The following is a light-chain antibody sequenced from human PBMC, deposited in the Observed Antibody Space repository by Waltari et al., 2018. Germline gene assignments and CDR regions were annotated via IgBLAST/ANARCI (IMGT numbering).Light chain of an antibody. V-gene: IGKV4-1*01. CDR2: WAS. J-gene: IGKJ3*01. CDR3: HQYYSTPFA. Sequence: DIVMTQSPDSLAVSLGERATINCKSSQSVLYSSNNSNHLAWYQHKPGQPPKLLLYWASTRESGVPDRFSGSGSGTDFTLTISSLQAEDVAVYYCHQYYSTPFAFGPGTKVDIK. CDR1: QSVLYSSNNSNH.